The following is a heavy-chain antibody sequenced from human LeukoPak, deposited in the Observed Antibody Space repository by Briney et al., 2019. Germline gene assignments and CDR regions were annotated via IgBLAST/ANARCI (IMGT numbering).Heavy chain of an antibody. CDR1: GGTFSSYA. CDR2: IIPIFGTA. V-gene: IGHV1-69*13. D-gene: IGHD6-13*01. CDR3: AADGIAAAASHYYYYMDV. J-gene: IGHJ6*03. Sequence: ASVKVSCKASGGTFSSYAISWVRQAPGQGLEWMGGIIPIFGTADYAQKFQGIVTITADESTSTAYMELSSLRSEDTAVYYCAADGIAAAASHYYYYMDVWGKGTTVSVSS.